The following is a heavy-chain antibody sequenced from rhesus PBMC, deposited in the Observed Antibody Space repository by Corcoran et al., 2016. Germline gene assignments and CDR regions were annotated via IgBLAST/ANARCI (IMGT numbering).Heavy chain of an antibody. J-gene: IGHJ4*01. D-gene: IGHD6-31*01. Sequence: QVQLQESGPAVVKPSETLSLTCAVSGGSISSSTWWSWIRQPPVKGLEWFGGIYGSGGSTKYNPSLKSRVTISIDPSKNQFSLKLSSVTAADTAVYYCASPNSSGWYGHYFDYWGQGVLVTVSS. CDR2: IYGSGGST. CDR1: GGSISSSTW. V-gene: IGHV4-93*02. CDR3: ASPNSSGWYGHYFDY.